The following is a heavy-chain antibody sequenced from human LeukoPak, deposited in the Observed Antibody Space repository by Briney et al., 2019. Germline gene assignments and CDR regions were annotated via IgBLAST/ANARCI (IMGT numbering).Heavy chain of an antibody. D-gene: IGHD3-10*01. V-gene: IGHV5-51*06. CDR2: IYLGDSDT. CDR3: ASRQTVQNGEEYYYYMDV. CDR1: GYSFTNYW. J-gene: IGHJ6*03. Sequence: GESLKISCKGSGYSFTNYWIGWVRQMPGKGLEWMGIIYLGDSDTRYSPSFQGLVTISADKSINTAYLQWSSLKASDTAMYYCASRQTVQNGEEYYYYMDVWGKGTTVTVSS.